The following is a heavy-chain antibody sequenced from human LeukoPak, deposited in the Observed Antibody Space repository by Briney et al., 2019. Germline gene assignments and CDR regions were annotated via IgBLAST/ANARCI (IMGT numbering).Heavy chain of an antibody. D-gene: IGHD6-19*01. Sequence: SETLSLTCTVSGGSVSSGSYYWNWIRQPPGKGLEWIGYFYYSGSTYYNPSLKSRVTISLDTSKNQFSLKLSSVTAADTAVYYCARSPNSSGWYTYWGQGTLVTVSS. V-gene: IGHV4-61*01. J-gene: IGHJ4*02. CDR3: ARSPNSSGWYTY. CDR2: FYYSGST. CDR1: GGSVSSGSYY.